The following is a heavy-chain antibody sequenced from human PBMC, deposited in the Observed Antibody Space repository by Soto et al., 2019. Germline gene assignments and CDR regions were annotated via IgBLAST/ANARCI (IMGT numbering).Heavy chain of an antibody. V-gene: IGHV3-21*01. CDR1: GFAFNNYG. CDR3: AREDSIIIPAVSDF. CDR2: ISKSDYT. D-gene: IGHD3-22*01. Sequence: GGSLRLSCTVSGFAFNNYGINWVRQAPGKGLEWVSSISKSDYTYYSDSVKGRFTISRDNAKSSVSLQMNTLRVDDTAVYYCAREDSIIIPAVSDFWGQGTLVTVSS. J-gene: IGHJ4*02.